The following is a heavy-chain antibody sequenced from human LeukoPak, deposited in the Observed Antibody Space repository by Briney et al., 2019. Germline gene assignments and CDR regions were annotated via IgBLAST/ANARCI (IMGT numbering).Heavy chain of an antibody. CDR3: ATGYYGSGSYEFDP. CDR2: VDPEDGET. CDR1: GYTFTDYY. D-gene: IGHD3-10*01. V-gene: IGHV1-69-2*01. Sequence: GASVTVSCKVSGYTFTDYYMHWVQQAPGKGLEWMGLVDPEDGETIYAEKFQGRVTITADTSTDTAYMELSSLRPEDTAVYYCATGYYGSGSYEFDPWGQGTLVTVSS. J-gene: IGHJ5*02.